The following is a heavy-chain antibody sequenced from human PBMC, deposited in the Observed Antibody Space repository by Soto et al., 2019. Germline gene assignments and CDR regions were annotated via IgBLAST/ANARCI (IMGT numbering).Heavy chain of an antibody. CDR2: IYYSGST. Sequence: QLQLQESGPGLVKPSETLSLTCTVSGGSISSSNYYWGWIRQPPGKGLEWIGNIYYSGSTYYNPSLKSRVTISVDTSKTQFSLKLSSVTAADTAVYYCASRGSGSYSDYWGQGTLVTVSS. D-gene: IGHD1-26*01. CDR1: GGSISSSNYY. V-gene: IGHV4-39*01. J-gene: IGHJ4*02. CDR3: ASRGSGSYSDY.